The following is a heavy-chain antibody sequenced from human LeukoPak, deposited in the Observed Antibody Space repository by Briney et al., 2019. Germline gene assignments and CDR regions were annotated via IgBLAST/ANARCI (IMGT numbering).Heavy chain of an antibody. CDR2: IYHSGGT. V-gene: IGHV4-38-2*01. CDR1: GYSISSGYY. D-gene: IGHD2/OR15-2a*01. J-gene: IGHJ3*02. Sequence: PSETLSLTCAVSGYSISSGYYWGWIRQPPGKGLEWIGSIYHSGGTYYNPSLKSRVTISVDTSKNQFSLKLSSVTAADTAVYYCAGGGKNIVIGAFDIWGQGTMVTVSS. CDR3: AGGGKNIVIGAFDI.